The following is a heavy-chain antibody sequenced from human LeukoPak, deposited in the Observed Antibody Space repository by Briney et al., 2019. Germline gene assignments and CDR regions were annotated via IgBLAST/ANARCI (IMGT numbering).Heavy chain of an antibody. V-gene: IGHV4-61*02. CDR2: IYTSGST. Sequence: PSETLSLTCTVSGGSISSGSYYWSWIRQPAGKGLEWIGRIYTSGSTNYNPSLKSRVTISVDTSKNQFSLKLSSVTAADTAVYYCARGYYYDSSGDPYYYYYYMDVWGKGTTVTVSS. D-gene: IGHD3-22*01. CDR1: GGSISSGSYY. J-gene: IGHJ6*03. CDR3: ARGYYYDSSGDPYYYYYYMDV.